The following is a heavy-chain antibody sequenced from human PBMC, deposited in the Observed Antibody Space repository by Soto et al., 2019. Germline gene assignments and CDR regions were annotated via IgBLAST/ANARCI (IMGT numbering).Heavy chain of an antibody. D-gene: IGHD5-18*01. J-gene: IGHJ6*02. CDR2: ISGSGGST. CDR1: GLTLSSYA. V-gene: IGHV3-23*01. CDR3: AKLGCTWIQLQYGGMDV. Sequence: GSRSLSCAVAGLTLSSYAISWVRQAPGRGLEWVSAISGSGGSTYYADSVKGRFTISRDNSKNTLYLQMNSLRAEDTAVYYCAKLGCTWIQLQYGGMDVWGQGTTVTVSS.